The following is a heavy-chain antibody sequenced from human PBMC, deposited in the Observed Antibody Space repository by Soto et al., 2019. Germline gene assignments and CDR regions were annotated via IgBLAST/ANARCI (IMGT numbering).Heavy chain of an antibody. D-gene: IGHD6-13*01. J-gene: IGHJ6*02. CDR1: GYTFNGYY. V-gene: IGHV1-2*04. CDR3: AKVKRPGYSSSWLDGMDA. CDR2: INPNSGGT. Sequence: ASVKVSCKASGYTFNGYYMHWVRQAPGQGLEWMGWINPNSGGTNYAQKFQGWVTMTRDTSISTAYMELNSLRAEDTAVYYCAKVKRPGYSSSWLDGMDAWGQGTTVTVSS.